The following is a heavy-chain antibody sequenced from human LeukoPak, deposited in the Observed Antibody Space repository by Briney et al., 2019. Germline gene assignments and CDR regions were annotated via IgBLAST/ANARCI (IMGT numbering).Heavy chain of an antibody. CDR1: GYSISSGYY. D-gene: IGHD6-13*01. CDR2: IYHSGST. CDR3: ARVRYIAAAGTRWFDP. Sequence: PSETLSLTCTVSGYSISSGYYWGWIRQPPGKGLEWIGSIYHSGSTYYNPSLKSRVTISVDTSKNQFSLKLSSVTAADTAVYYCARVRYIAAAGTRWFDPWGQGTLVTVSS. J-gene: IGHJ5*02. V-gene: IGHV4-38-2*02.